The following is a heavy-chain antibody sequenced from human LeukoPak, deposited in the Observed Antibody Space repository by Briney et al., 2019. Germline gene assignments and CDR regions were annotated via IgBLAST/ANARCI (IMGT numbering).Heavy chain of an antibody. D-gene: IGHD4-23*01. V-gene: IGHV4-38-2*02. CDR2: IHHSGST. Sequence: SETLSLTCTVSGYSISSGYYWGWIRQPPGKGLEWIGSIHHSGSTNYNPSLKSRVTISLDTSKNQFSLKLSSVTAADAAVYYCARAYGGNSQYFQHWGQGTLVTVSS. J-gene: IGHJ1*01. CDR3: ARAYGGNSQYFQH. CDR1: GYSISSGYY.